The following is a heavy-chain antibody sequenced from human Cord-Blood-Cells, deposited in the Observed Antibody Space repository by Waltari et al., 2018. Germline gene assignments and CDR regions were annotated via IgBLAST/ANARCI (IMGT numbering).Heavy chain of an antibody. V-gene: IGHV3-48*02. Sequence: EVQLVESGGGLVQPGGSLILSCAASGFTFSSYSMNWVRQAPGKGLEWVSYISSSSSTIYYADSVKGRFTISRDNAKNSLYLQMNSLRDEDTAVYYCASGKRTYSSSSDAFDICGQGTMVTVSS. D-gene: IGHD6-6*01. J-gene: IGHJ3*02. CDR3: ASGKRTYSSSSDAFDI. CDR1: GFTFSSYS. CDR2: ISSSSSTI.